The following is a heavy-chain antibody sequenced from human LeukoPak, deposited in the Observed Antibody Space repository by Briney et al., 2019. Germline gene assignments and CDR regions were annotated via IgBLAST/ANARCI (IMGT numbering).Heavy chain of an antibody. CDR2: ISTSSSYI. CDR3: ARNRGDPSYFDY. Sequence: PGGSLRLSCTASGFTFNGYSMNWVRQAPGRGLEWVSSISTSSSYIYYADSVKGRFTISRNNPKNSLYLQMNSLRAEDTAVYYCARNRGDPSYFDYWGQGTLVTVSS. V-gene: IGHV3-21*01. J-gene: IGHJ4*02. D-gene: IGHD4-17*01. CDR1: GFTFNGYS.